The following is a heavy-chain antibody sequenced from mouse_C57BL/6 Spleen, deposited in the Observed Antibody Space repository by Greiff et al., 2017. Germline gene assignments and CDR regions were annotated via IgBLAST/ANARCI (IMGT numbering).Heavy chain of an antibody. Sequence: EVKLMESGGGLVKPGGSLKLSCAASGFTFSDYGMHWVRQAPEKGLEWVAYISSGSSTIYYADTVKGRFTISRDNAKNTLFLQMTSLRSEDTAMYYCARRTVVDWYFDVWGTGTTVTVSS. CDR2: ISSGSSTI. CDR1: GFTFSDYG. V-gene: IGHV5-17*01. D-gene: IGHD1-1*01. J-gene: IGHJ1*03. CDR3: ARRTVVDWYFDV.